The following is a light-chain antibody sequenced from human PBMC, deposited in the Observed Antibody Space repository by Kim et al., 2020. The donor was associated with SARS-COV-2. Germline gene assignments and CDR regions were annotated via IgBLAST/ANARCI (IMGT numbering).Light chain of an antibody. V-gene: IGLV1-40*01. CDR3: QSYDSSLRNYV. CDR2: GIS. CDR1: SSNIGAGYD. Sequence: QRVTISCTGSSSNIGAGYDVHWFQQLPGRAPKLLSYGISNRPSGVPDRFSGSKSGTSASLAITGLQAEDEADYYCQSYDSSLRNYVFGTGTKVTVL. J-gene: IGLJ1*01.